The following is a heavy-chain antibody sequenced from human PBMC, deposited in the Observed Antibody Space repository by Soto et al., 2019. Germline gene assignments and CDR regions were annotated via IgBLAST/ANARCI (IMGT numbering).Heavy chain of an antibody. V-gene: IGHV4-39*01. CDR2: IYYSGST. J-gene: IGHJ5*02. CDR3: ARSSIAARRSIAAAGKKAPWWFDP. D-gene: IGHD6-6*01. CDR1: GGSISSSSYY. Sequence: PSETLSLTCTVSGGSISSSSYYWGWIHQPPGKGLGWIGSIYYSGSTYYNPSLKSRVTISVDTSKNQFSLKLSSVTAADTAVYYCARSSIAARRSIAAAGKKAPWWFDPWGQGTLVTVSS.